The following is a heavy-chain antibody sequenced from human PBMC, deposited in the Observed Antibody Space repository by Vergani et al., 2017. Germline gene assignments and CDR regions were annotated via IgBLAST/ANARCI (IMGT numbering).Heavy chain of an antibody. V-gene: IGHV4-38-2*01. CDR1: GFSISSRDY. J-gene: IGHJ6*02. D-gene: IGHD2/OR15-2a*01. Sequence: QVQLQESGQGLVQASETLSLTCDVSGFSISSRDYWGWIRQPPGKGLEWIGSIHHSGSLYYNLSLKSRVTISLDTSKNQFSLKLRSVTAADTAVYYCARSMFLLYPHYGMDVWGQGTTVTVSS. CDR3: ARSMFLLYPHYGMDV. CDR2: IHHSGSL.